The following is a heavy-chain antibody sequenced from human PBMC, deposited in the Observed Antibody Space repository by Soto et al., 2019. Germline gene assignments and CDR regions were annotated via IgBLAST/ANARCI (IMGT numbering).Heavy chain of an antibody. CDR2: IWYDGSNK. J-gene: IGHJ6*02. D-gene: IGHD3-10*01. V-gene: IGHV3-33*01. Sequence: QVQLVESGGGVVQPGGSLRLSCAASGFTLSNVGMHWVRQAPGKGLEWVAIIWYDGSNKFYGDSVKGRFTISRDSSKNTLYLQMNNLIAEDTAVYCCARDEHMIRGVRYDMDVWGQGTTLTVSS. CDR1: GFTLSNVG. CDR3: ARDEHMIRGVRYDMDV.